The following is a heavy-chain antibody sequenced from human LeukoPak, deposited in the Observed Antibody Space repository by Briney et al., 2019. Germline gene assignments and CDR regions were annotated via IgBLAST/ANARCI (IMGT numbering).Heavy chain of an antibody. CDR2: INEDGSVK. CDR3: ARLSLHLLEWSPTKGKEMHYFDY. Sequence: PGGSLRLSCAVSGFIFSSNWMSWVRQAPGKGLEWVANINEDGSVKYYVDSVKGRFTISRDNAKNSLYLQMSSLRAEDTAVYYCARLSLHLLEWSPTKGKEMHYFDYWGQGTLVTVSS. CDR1: GFIFSSNW. J-gene: IGHJ4*02. D-gene: IGHD3-3*01. V-gene: IGHV3-7*03.